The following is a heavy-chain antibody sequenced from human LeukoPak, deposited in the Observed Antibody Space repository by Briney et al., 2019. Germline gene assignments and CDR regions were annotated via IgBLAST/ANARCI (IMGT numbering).Heavy chain of an antibody. J-gene: IGHJ6*02. CDR3: ARDYYYGSGSYYNDYYYGMDV. V-gene: IGHV3-33*01. CDR1: GFTFSSYG. CDR2: IWYDGSNK. D-gene: IGHD3-10*01. Sequence: GGSLRLSCAASGFTFSSYGMPWVRQAPGKGLEWVAVIWYDGSNKYYADSVKGRFTISRDNSKNTLYLQMNSLRAEDTAVYYCARDYYYGSGSYYNDYYYGMDVWGQGTTVTVSS.